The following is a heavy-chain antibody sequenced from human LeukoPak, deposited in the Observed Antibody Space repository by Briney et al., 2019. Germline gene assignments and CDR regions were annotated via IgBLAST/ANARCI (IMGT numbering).Heavy chain of an antibody. D-gene: IGHD5-18*01. CDR2: IVVGSGNT. CDR3: AAAYIGGAMVTNAFDI. CDR1: GFSFTNSA. Sequence: EASVKVSFKASGFSFTNSAVQWVRQARGQRLEWIGWIVVGSGNTIYVQKFQERVTITRDMSTSTAYMELISLRSEDTVVYYCAAAYIGGAMVTNAFDIWGQGTMVTVSS. J-gene: IGHJ3*02. V-gene: IGHV1-58*01.